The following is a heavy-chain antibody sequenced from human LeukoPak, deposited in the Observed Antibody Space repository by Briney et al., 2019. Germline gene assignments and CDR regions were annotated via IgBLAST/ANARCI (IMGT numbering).Heavy chain of an antibody. CDR3: ARHPDSSSDPTPYYYYYYMDV. J-gene: IGHJ6*03. CDR2: MYYRGNT. V-gene: IGHV4-59*08. CDR1: GGSISSYY. D-gene: IGHD6-13*01. Sequence: PSETLSLTCTVSGGSISSYYWSWIRQPPGKGLEWIGYMYYRGNTNYDPSLKSRVTISIDTPNNQFSLKLSSVTAADTAVYYCARHPDSSSDPTPYYYYYYMDVWGKGTTVTISS.